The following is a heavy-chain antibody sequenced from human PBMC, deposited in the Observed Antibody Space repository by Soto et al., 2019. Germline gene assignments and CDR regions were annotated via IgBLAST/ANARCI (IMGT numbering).Heavy chain of an antibody. CDR2: IIPMLTVT. CDR1: GGTFNTYT. CDR3: SIGSWSAETFDV. V-gene: IGHV1-69*02. J-gene: IGHJ3*01. D-gene: IGHD2-2*01. Sequence: QVHLIQSGAEVKKPGSSVKVSCKAAGGTFNTYTLIWVRQAPGHGLEWMGRIIPMLTVTNSAQKFQARLTLTADKSTGTAFMELTSLRSDDTAVYYCSIGSWSAETFDVWGQGTMVTVSS.